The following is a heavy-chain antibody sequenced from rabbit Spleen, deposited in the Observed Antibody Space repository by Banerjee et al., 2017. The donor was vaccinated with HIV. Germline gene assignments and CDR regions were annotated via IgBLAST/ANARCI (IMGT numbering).Heavy chain of an antibody. D-gene: IGHD1-1*01. CDR3: ARDLAAVIGWNFDW. CDR1: GVSFSDKAV. V-gene: IGHV1S45*01. CDR2: VNIITGKG. J-gene: IGHJ6*01. Sequence: QQQLVESGGGLVQPEGSLTLTCKASGVSFSDKAVMCWVRQAPGKGLEWIACVNIITGKGVYANWAKGRSTMSRTSSTTVTLQMTSLTAADTATYFCARDLAAVIGWNFDWWGPGTLVTVS.